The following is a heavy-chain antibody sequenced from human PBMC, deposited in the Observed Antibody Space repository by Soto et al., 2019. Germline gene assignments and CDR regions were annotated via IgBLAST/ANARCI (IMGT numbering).Heavy chain of an antibody. V-gene: IGHV3-33*01. CDR3: ARDQIGVGGRSSFDSNYYYYYGMDV. J-gene: IGHJ6*02. CDR2: IWYDGSNK. Sequence: PGGSLRLSCAASGFTFSSYGMHWVRQAPGKGLEWVAVIWYDGSNKYYADSVKGRFTISRDNSKNTLYLQMNSLRAEDTAVYYCARDQIGVGGRSSFDSNYYYYYGMDVWGQGTTVTVSS. CDR1: GFTFSSYG. D-gene: IGHD6-6*01.